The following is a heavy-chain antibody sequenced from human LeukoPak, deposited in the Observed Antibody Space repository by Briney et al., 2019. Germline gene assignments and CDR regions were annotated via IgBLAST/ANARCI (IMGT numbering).Heavy chain of an antibody. Sequence: GGSLRLSCAASGFTFSTYWMSWVRQAPGKGLEWVSTISGSGVSTYYADSVKGRFTISRDSSRNTLYLQMNSLRAEDTAIYYCTTSPCSGGSCFSGYLDHWGQGTLVTVSS. J-gene: IGHJ4*02. V-gene: IGHV3-23*01. CDR3: TTSPCSGGSCFSGYLDH. CDR2: ISGSGVST. D-gene: IGHD2-15*01. CDR1: GFTFSTYW.